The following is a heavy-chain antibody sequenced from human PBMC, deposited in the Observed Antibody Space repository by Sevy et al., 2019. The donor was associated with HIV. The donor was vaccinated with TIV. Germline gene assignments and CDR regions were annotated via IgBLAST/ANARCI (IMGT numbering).Heavy chain of an antibody. V-gene: IGHV3-23*01. J-gene: IGHJ4*02. CDR1: GFTFSSYA. Sequence: GGSLRLSCAASGFTFSSYAMSWVRQAPGKGLEWVSAIRGGGGDTYYADSLKGRFTISRDYAKSTLYLQMSSLRAEDTAVYYCAKDARYCTGGDCWHFDSWGQGTLVTVSS. D-gene: IGHD2-8*02. CDR3: AKDARYCTGGDCWHFDS. CDR2: IRGGGGDT.